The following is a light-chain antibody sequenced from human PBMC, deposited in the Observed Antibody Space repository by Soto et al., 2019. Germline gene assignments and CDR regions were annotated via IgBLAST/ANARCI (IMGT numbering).Light chain of an antibody. Sequence: DIQMPQSLSSLSASVGDRVTITCRASQSISGYLNWYQQKPGKAPKLLIYTASSLQSGVPSRFRGSGSGTEFNLTISSLQPEDFATYYWQQSSSFPLTFGGGTKVEIK. CDR3: QQSSSFPLT. J-gene: IGKJ4*01. CDR2: TAS. CDR1: QSISGY. V-gene: IGKV1-39*01.